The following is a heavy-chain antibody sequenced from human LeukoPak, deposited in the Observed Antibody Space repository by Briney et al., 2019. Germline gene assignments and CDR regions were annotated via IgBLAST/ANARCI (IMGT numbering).Heavy chain of an antibody. V-gene: IGHV3-9*01. Sequence: GGSLRLSCTVSGFSFDDYAMHWVRQAPGKGLEWVSGISWNSGGIRYADSVKGRFTISRDNAKNSLYLQMNSLRAEDTALYYCAKVGGMYYYDSSGREYYFDYWGQGTLVTVSS. J-gene: IGHJ4*02. CDR3: AKVGGMYYYDSSGREYYFDY. CDR2: ISWNSGGI. CDR1: GFSFDDYA. D-gene: IGHD3-22*01.